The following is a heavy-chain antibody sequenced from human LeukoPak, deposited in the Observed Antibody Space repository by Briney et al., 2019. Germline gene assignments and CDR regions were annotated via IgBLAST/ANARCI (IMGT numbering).Heavy chain of an antibody. CDR2: IYYSGGT. Sequence: SETLSLTCTVSGGFISSYYWSWIRQPPGKGLEWIGYIYYSGGTNYNPSLKSRVTISVDTSKNQFSLKLSSVTAADTAVYYCARDNYDYVWGSLNWFDPWGQGTLVTVSS. D-gene: IGHD3-16*01. V-gene: IGHV4-59*01. CDR3: ARDNYDYVWGSLNWFDP. J-gene: IGHJ5*02. CDR1: GGFISSYY.